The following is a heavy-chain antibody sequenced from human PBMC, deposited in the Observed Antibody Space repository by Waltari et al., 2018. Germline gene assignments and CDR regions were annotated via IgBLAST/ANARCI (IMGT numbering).Heavy chain of an antibody. CDR3: ASASPVGRYCSSTSCYADY. Sequence: QVQLVQSGAEVKKPGASVKVSCKASGYTFTGCYMHWVRQAPGQGLEWMGRINPNSGGTNYAQKFQGRVTMTRDTSISTAYMELSRLRSDDTAVYYCASASPVGRYCSSTSCYADYWGQGTLVTVSS. CDR1: GYTFTGCY. CDR2: INPNSGGT. D-gene: IGHD2-2*01. J-gene: IGHJ4*02. V-gene: IGHV1-2*06.